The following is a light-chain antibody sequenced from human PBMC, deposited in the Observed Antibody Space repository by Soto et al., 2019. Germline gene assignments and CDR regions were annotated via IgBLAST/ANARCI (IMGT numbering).Light chain of an antibody. V-gene: IGKV2-28*01. CDR2: WGS. J-gene: IGKJ1*01. CDR3: MQARQTPQT. Sequence: DTVMTQSPLSLPVIPGESASISCRSSQSLLHRNGYNYLDWYLQKPGQSPQLLIYWGSNRASGVPDRFSGSGSGTDFTLNISRVEAEDVGVYYCMQARQTPQTFGQGTKVEIK. CDR1: QSLLHRNGYNY.